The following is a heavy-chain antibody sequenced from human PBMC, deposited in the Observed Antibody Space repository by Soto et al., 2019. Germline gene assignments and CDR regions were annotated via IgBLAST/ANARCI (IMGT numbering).Heavy chain of an antibody. J-gene: IGHJ6*02. CDR2: IIPMFGT. CDR1: GGTFNNYA. CDR3: ARPNSYGVTFHYYYGMDV. Sequence: QVQLVQSGAEVKRPGSSVKVSCEASGGTFNNYAITWVRQAPGQGLEWMGGIIPMFGTNYAQKFQDRVTIAADESTGTAYMELNGLRSEDTAVYFCARPNSYGVTFHYYYGMDVWGQGTTVTVSS. V-gene: IGHV1-69*01. D-gene: IGHD3-10*01.